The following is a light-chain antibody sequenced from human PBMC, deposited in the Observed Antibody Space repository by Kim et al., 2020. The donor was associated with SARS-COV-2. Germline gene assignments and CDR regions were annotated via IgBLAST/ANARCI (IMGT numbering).Light chain of an antibody. CDR3: SSYAGTNSVV. CDR2: EVS. Sequence: GQSGPISCTGTSSDVGGYNYVSWYQYHPGKAPKVMIYEVSKRPSGVPDRFSGSKSGNTASLTVSGLQAEDEADYYCSSYAGTNSVVFGGGTQLTVL. J-gene: IGLJ2*01. V-gene: IGLV2-8*01. CDR1: SSDVGGYNY.